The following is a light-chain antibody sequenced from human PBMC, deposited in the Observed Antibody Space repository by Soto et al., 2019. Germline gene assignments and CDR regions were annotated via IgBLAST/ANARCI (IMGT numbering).Light chain of an antibody. CDR2: GAS. V-gene: IGKV3-20*01. Sequence: EIVLTQSPGTLSLSPGERATLSCRASQSVTNNYLAWYQQKLGQAPRLLIYGASNRASGIPDRFSGSGSGTDFTLTISRLEPEDFAVYHCQQYGGFPRLTFGGGTKVEIK. J-gene: IGKJ4*01. CDR3: QQYGGFPRLT. CDR1: QSVTNNY.